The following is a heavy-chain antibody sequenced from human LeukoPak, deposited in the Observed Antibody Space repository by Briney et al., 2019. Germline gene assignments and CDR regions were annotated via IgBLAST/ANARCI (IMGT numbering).Heavy chain of an antibody. V-gene: IGHV3-48*03. CDR1: GFIFSNFE. CDR3: ARVICTGGSCFQNDY. CDR2: INSGATSE. J-gene: IGHJ4*02. Sequence: GGSLRLSCTASGFIFSNFEMNWVRQAPGKGLQWLAYINSGATSEYYADSVKGRFTISRDNAKNSLCLQMNSLGVQDTAIYYCARVICTGGSCFQNDYWGQGTLVTVSS. D-gene: IGHD2-8*02.